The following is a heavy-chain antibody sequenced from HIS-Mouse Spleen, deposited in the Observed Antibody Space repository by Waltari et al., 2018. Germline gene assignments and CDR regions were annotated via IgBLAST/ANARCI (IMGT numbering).Heavy chain of an antibody. V-gene: IGHV4-34*01. CDR2: INHSGST. J-gene: IGHJ3*02. CDR1: GGSFSGYY. Sequence: QVQLQQWGAGLLKPSETLSLTCAVYGGSFSGYYWSWIRQPPGKGLEWIGEINHSGSTNYNPSLKSRVTISVDTSKNQFSLKLSSVTAADTAVYYCAIGGVVVMPDAFDIWGQGTMVTVSS. D-gene: IGHD3-22*01. CDR3: AIGGVVVMPDAFDI.